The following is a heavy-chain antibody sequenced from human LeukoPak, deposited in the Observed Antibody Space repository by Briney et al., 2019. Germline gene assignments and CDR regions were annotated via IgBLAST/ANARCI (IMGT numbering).Heavy chain of an antibody. CDR2: INPSGGST. CDR1: GYTFTSYY. V-gene: IGHV1-46*01. D-gene: IGHD1-7*01. CDR3: ARGEYNRNYRPSWFDP. Sequence: ASVKVSCTASGYTFTSYYMHWVRQAPGQGLEWMGIINPSGGSTSYAQKFQGRVTMTRDTSTSTVYMELSSLRSEDTAVYYCARGEYNRNYRPSWFDPWGQGTLVTVSS. J-gene: IGHJ5*02.